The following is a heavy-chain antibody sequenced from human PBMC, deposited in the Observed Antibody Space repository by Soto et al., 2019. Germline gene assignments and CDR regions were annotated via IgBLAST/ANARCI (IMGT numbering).Heavy chain of an antibody. Sequence: QVQVVQSGAEVKKPGASVKVSCKASGYTFTGYYLHWVRQAPGQGLEWLGWINPNGGGTNYPQDFQGRSTLTRDASINTAYLEVTRLRSEATAVYDCAIEGRAASTPTDWGQGTMVTVSS. CDR2: INPNGGGT. D-gene: IGHD2-2*01. CDR1: GYTFTGYY. J-gene: IGHJ4*02. CDR3: AIEGRAASTPTD. V-gene: IGHV1-2*02.